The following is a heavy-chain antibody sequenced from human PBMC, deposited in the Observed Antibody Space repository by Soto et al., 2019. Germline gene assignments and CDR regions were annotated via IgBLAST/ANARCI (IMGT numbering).Heavy chain of an antibody. CDR1: GFTFSSYS. V-gene: IGHV3-21*01. Sequence: KAGGSLRLSCAASGFTFSSYSMNWVRQAPGKGLEWVSSISSSSSYIYYADSVKGRFTISRDNAKNSLYLQMNSLRAEDTAVYYCARDRGESITIFWSGYSYGMDVWGQGTTVTVSS. J-gene: IGHJ6*02. CDR3: ARDRGESITIFWSGYSYGMDV. D-gene: IGHD3-3*01. CDR2: ISSSSSYI.